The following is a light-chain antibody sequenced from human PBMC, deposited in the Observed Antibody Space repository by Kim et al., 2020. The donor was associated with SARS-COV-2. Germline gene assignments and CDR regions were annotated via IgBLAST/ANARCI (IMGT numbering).Light chain of an antibody. Sequence: SASVGDRVTITCRASQGITNYLAWFQQKPGKVPKRLIYAAFILQSGVPPRFSGSGSGTEFTLTISSLQPEDSATYYCLQHDSYPYTFGQGTKLEIK. J-gene: IGKJ2*01. CDR1: QGITNY. CDR3: LQHDSYPYT. V-gene: IGKV1-17*03. CDR2: AAF.